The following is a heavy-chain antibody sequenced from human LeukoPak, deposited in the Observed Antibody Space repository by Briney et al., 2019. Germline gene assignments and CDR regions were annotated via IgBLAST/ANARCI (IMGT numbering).Heavy chain of an antibody. J-gene: IGHJ4*02. CDR2: ISYDGSNE. D-gene: IGHD2-8*02. Sequence: GGSLRLSFAASGFTFSIYGMHWVRQAPGKGLEWEAVISYDGSNEYYADSVKGRFTISRDNSKNTLYLQMNSLRAEDTAVYYCAKKRDGGVSEPPDYWGQGTLVTVSS. V-gene: IGHV3-30*18. CDR1: GFTFSIYG. CDR3: AKKRDGGVSEPPDY.